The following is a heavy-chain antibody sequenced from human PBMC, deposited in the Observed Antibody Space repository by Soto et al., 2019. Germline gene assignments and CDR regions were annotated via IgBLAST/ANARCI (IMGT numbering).Heavy chain of an antibody. V-gene: IGHV4-59*01. CDR3: ARPHGGSSGWDNWFDP. D-gene: IGHD6-25*01. Sequence: SETLSLTCTVSGGSISSYDWSWIRQPPGKGLEWVGYIHYSGSTNYNPSLKSRVTISVDTSKNQFSLKLSSVTAADTAVYYCARPHGGSSGWDNWFDPWGQGTLVTVSS. CDR2: IHYSGST. J-gene: IGHJ5*02. CDR1: GGSISSYD.